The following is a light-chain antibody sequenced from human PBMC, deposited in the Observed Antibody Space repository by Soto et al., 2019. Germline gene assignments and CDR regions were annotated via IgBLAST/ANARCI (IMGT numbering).Light chain of an antibody. CDR1: QSASSSH. J-gene: IGKJ1*01. CDR2: GAS. V-gene: IGKV3-20*01. Sequence: IGLTQSPATLSLSPGERATLSCRASQSASSSHLAWYQPIPGQTPRLLSYGASSRATEIPGRLSGSGSGTAFTLTVSRLEPEDFAVYYWQEYGNSPRAFGQGTRVVT. CDR3: QEYGNSPRA.